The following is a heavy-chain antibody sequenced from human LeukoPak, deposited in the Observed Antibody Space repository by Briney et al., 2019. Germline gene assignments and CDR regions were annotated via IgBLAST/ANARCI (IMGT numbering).Heavy chain of an antibody. V-gene: IGHV6-1*01. Sequence: SQTLSLTCAISGDSVSSNSAAWNWIRQSPSRGLEWLGRTYYRSKWYNDYAISVKGRITISAETSKNQFSLQLNSVTPEDTAVYYCATSISRLGDWGEGTLLTLSS. D-gene: IGHD3-16*01. CDR1: GDSVSSNSAA. CDR2: TYYRSKWYN. CDR3: ATSISRLGD. J-gene: IGHJ4*02.